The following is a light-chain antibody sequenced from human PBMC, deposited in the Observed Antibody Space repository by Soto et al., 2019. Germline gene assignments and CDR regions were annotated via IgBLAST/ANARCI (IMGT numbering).Light chain of an antibody. CDR3: QQYDSYSWT. V-gene: IGKV1-5*03. Sequence: DIQMTQSPSTLSASVGDRVTITCRASQSITNWLAWYQQKPGKVPKLLLYKSSSLESGVPSRFSGSGSGTEFTLTISSLQPDDFATYYCQQYDSYSWTFGQGTKVEIK. CDR2: KSS. CDR1: QSITNW. J-gene: IGKJ1*01.